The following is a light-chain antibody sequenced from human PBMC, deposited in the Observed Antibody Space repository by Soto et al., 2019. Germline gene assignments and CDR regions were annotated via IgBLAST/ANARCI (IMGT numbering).Light chain of an antibody. CDR2: GAS. J-gene: IGKJ1*01. CDR3: QQYGSSRWT. V-gene: IGKV3-20*01. CDR1: QSVSSSY. Sequence: VLTQSPATLSLSPGERATLSCRASQSVSSSYLAWYQQKPGQAPRLVIYGASSRTTGIPDRFSGSGSGTDFTLTISRLEPEDFAVYYCQQYGSSRWTFGQGTKVDIK.